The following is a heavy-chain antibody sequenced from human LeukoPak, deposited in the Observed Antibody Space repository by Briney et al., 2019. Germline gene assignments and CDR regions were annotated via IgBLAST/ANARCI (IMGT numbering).Heavy chain of an antibody. Sequence: PGESLKISCKASGYSFTSDWIGWVRQMPGKGLEWMGIIYPGDSDTRYSPSLQGHVTISADKSISTAYLQWSSLKASDTAMYYCARQTTVTTAFDYWGQGTLVTVSS. D-gene: IGHD4-17*01. CDR3: ARQTTVTTAFDY. J-gene: IGHJ4*02. CDR2: IYPGDSDT. V-gene: IGHV5-51*01. CDR1: GYSFTSDW.